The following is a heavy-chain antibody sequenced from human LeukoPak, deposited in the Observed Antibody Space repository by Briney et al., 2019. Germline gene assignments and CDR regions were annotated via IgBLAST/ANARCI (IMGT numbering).Heavy chain of an antibody. CDR1: GYTFTSYG. CDR3: ARDLAYYDFWSGTTPFDY. V-gene: IGHV1-18*01. CDR2: ISAYNGNT. D-gene: IGHD3-3*01. Sequence: ASVKVSCKASGYTFTSYGISWVRQAPGQGLEWMGWISAYNGNTNYAQKLQGRVTMTTDTSTSTAYMELRSLRSDDTAVYYCARDLAYYDFWSGTTPFDYWGQGTLVTVPS. J-gene: IGHJ4*02.